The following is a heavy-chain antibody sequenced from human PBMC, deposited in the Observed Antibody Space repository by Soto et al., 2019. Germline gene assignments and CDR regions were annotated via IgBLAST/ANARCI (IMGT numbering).Heavy chain of an antibody. CDR3: AKHAGKGYYFDF. V-gene: IGHV3-23*01. Sequence: GGSLRLSCAASGFTFSSHGMNWVRQAPGKGLEWVSTISASGGSTYSADSVKGRFTISRDNSKNTLYLQMKSLRAEDTAVYYCAKHAGKGYYFDFWGQGTLVTVSS. J-gene: IGHJ4*02. CDR2: ISASGGST. D-gene: IGHD1-26*01. CDR1: GFTFSSHG.